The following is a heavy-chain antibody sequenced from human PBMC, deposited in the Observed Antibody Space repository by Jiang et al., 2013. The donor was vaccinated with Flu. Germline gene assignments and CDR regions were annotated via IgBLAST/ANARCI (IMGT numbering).Heavy chain of an antibody. CDR1: GGSINSPY. J-gene: IGHJ4*02. D-gene: IGHD3-22*01. CDR3: ARGYYDSSGYSNPFDL. CDR2: ISYSGTT. Sequence: GLVKPSETLSLTCTVSGGSINSPYWSWIRQPPGKGLEWIGYISYSGTTNYNPSLKSRVTISIDTSKNQFSLKLTSVTTADTAFYYCARGYYDSSGYSNPFDLWGQG. V-gene: IGHV4-59*11.